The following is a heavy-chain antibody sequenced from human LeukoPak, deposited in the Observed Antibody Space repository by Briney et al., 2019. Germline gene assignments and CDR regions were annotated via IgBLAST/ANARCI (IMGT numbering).Heavy chain of an antibody. Sequence: GGSLRLSCAASGFTFSSYAMSWVRQAPGKGLEWVSSISSSSSYIYYADSVKGRFTISRDNAKNSLYLQMNSLRAEDTAVYYCAREPRGSSYYYDSSGYADYAFDIWGQGTMVTVSS. D-gene: IGHD3-22*01. V-gene: IGHV3-21*01. J-gene: IGHJ3*02. CDR2: ISSSSSYI. CDR3: AREPRGSSYYYDSSGYADYAFDI. CDR1: GFTFSSYA.